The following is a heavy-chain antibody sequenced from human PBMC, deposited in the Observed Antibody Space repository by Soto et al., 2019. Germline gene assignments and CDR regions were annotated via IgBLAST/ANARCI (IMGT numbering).Heavy chain of an antibody. CDR2: IKQDGSEK. J-gene: IGHJ3*02. CDR1: GCTIRGYG. D-gene: IGHD2-8*01. V-gene: IGHV3-7*01. Sequence: PGGSLRVSSAAAGCTIRGYGGSWVSQAPGKGLEWVANIKQDGSEKYYVDSVKGRFTISRDNAKNSLYLQMNSLRAEDTAVYYCARLPTNDAFDIWGQGTMVTVSS. CDR3: ARLPTNDAFDI.